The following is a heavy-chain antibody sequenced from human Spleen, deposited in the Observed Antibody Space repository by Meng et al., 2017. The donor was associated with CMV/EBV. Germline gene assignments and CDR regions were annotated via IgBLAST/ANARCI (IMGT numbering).Heavy chain of an antibody. V-gene: IGHV3-23*01. CDR3: ATWISSHFDY. CDR2: IDYHDGINT. J-gene: IGHJ4*02. Sequence: LSRAASGYIFRNYAMTWVRQAPGKGLEWISTIDYHDGINTHYADSVRGRFTVSRDNSKNTVFLQMNSLRADDTALYFCATWISSHFDYWGQGTLVTVSS. D-gene: IGHD2-2*03. CDR1: GYIFRNYA.